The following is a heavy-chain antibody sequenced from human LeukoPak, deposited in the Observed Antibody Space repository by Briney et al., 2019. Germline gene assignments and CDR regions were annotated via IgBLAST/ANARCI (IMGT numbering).Heavy chain of an antibody. V-gene: IGHV1-18*01. CDR2: ISTYNGNT. D-gene: IGHD2-15*01. J-gene: IGHJ4*02. Sequence: ASVKLSCKASGYTFTTFGITWVRQAPGQGLEWMGWISTYNGNTNYAQNLQGRVTMTTDTSTSTAYMELRSLTSDDTAVYYCARVGADCSDGNCYWGQGTLVTVSS. CDR3: ARVGADCSDGNCY. CDR1: GYTFTTFG.